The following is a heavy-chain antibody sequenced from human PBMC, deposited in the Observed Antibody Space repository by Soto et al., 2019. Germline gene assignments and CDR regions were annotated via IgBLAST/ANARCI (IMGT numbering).Heavy chain of an antibody. CDR1: GFTVSSNY. CDR3: ARAAAAYYYGMDV. J-gene: IGHJ6*02. Sequence: EVQLVESGGGLSQRGGSLRLSCAASGFTVSSNYMSWVRQAPGKGLEWVSVIYSGGSTYYADSVKGRFTISRDNSKNTLYLQMNSLRAEDTAVYYCARAAAAYYYGMDVWGQGTTVTVSS. CDR2: IYSGGST. V-gene: IGHV3-53*01.